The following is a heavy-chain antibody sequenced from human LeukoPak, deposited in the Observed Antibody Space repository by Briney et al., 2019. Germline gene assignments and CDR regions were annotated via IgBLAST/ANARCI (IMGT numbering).Heavy chain of an antibody. D-gene: IGHD3-9*01. V-gene: IGHV4-34*01. CDR3: ARGQYDILTGYSTYYFDY. CDR1: GGSFSGYY. CDR2: INHSGST. Sequence: PSETLSLTCAVYGGSFSGYYWSWIRQPPGKGLEWIGEINHSGSTNYNPSLKSRVTISVDTSKNQFSLKLSSVTAADTAVYYCARGQYDILTGYSTYYFDYWGQGTLVTVSS. J-gene: IGHJ4*02.